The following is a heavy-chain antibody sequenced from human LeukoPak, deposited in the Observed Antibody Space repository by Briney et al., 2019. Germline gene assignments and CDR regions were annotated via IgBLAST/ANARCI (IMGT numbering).Heavy chain of an antibody. V-gene: IGHV1-2*02. CDR1: EYTFTGYY. CDR2: INPNSGDT. CDR3: ARALPPTYNLNSPDNWFDP. Sequence: ASVKVSCKASEYTFTGYYMNWVRQAPGQGLEWMGWINPNSGDTIYAQKFQGRVTMTRDTSISTAYMELSRLRSDDTALYYCARALPPTYNLNSPDNWFDPWGQGTLVTVSS. D-gene: IGHD1-20*01. J-gene: IGHJ5*02.